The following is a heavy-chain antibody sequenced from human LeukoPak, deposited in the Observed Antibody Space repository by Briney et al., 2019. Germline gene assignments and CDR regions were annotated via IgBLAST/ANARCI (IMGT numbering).Heavy chain of an antibody. CDR3: AKVSSTLAAAGALGFDY. CDR1: GYTFTYYF. CDR2: VDPGDGEA. J-gene: IGHJ4*02. D-gene: IGHD6-13*01. Sequence: ATVKLSCKASGYTFTYYFIHWVQQAPGKGLEWMGHVDPGDGEAVYADRFQRRFTFTADTSTGTVYMDVSSLTSDDSAVYYCAKVSSTLAAAGALGFDYWGQGTLVIVSS. V-gene: IGHV1-69-2*01.